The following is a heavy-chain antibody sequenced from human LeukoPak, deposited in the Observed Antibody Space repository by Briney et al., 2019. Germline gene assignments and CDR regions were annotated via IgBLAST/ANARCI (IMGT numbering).Heavy chain of an antibody. J-gene: IGHJ4*02. D-gene: IGHD1-26*01. CDR3: AKAPRNTIVTSDY. CDR1: GFTFSSYA. CDR2: ISSSGSST. Sequence: GGSLRLSCAASGFTFSSYAMSWVRQAPGKGLEWVSGISSSGSSTYYADSVRGRFTISRDNSKNTLYVQMSSLRAEDTAVYYCAKAPRNTIVTSDYWGQGTLVTVSS. V-gene: IGHV3-23*01.